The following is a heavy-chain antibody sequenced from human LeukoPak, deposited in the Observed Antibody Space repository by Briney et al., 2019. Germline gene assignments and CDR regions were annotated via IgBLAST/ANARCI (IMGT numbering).Heavy chain of an antibody. V-gene: IGHV4-34*01. D-gene: IGHD3-22*01. CDR3: ARSMSYYYDSSGYYARYYYGMDV. CDR2: INHSGST. CDR1: GGSFSGYY. Sequence: SETLSLTCAVYGGSFSGYYWSWIRQPPGKGLEWIGEINHSGSTNYNPSLKSRVTISVDTSKNQFSLKLSSVTAADTAVYYCARSMSYYYDSSGYYARYYYGMDVWGQGTTATVSS. J-gene: IGHJ6*02.